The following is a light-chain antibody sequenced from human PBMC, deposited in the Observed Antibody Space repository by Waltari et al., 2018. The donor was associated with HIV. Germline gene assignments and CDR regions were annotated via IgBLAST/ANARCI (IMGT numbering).Light chain of an antibody. CDR2: DAT. V-gene: IGLV2-11*01. CDR1: SSDGTYYKY. Sequence: QSALTQPPSVSGSPGQSVTISCTGTSSDGTYYKYVSWYQHHPDRAPKLMIYDATKRPSGVPDRFSGSKSGNTASLTISGLQAEDEADYYCCSSAGSYTYLYVFGTGTKVTVL. J-gene: IGLJ1*01. CDR3: CSSAGSYTYLYV.